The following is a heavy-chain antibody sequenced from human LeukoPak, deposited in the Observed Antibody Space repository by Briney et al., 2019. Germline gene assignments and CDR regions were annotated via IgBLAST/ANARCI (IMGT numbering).Heavy chain of an antibody. CDR3: ARLLSGWYLADY. CDR1: EFTFSNYN. CDR2: ITSSSNTV. V-gene: IGHV3-48*01. J-gene: IGHJ4*02. D-gene: IGHD6-19*01. Sequence: PGGSLRLSCAASEFTFSNYNMFWARQAPGKGLEWVSYITSSSNTVHYADSVKGRFTLSRDNAKSSLYLQMNSLRAEDTAIYYCARLLSGWYLADYWGQGTLVTVSS.